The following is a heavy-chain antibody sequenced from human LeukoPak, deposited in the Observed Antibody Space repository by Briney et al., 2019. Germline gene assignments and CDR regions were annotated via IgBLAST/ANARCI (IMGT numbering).Heavy chain of an antibody. J-gene: IGHJ3*02. Sequence: PGGSLRLSCAASGFTFSSYAMHWVRQAPGKGLEWVAVISYDGSNKYYADSVKGRFTISRDNSKNTLYLQMNSLRAEDTAVYYCARDNGDYDSSGYDAFDIWAKGQWSPSLQ. D-gene: IGHD3-22*01. CDR2: ISYDGSNK. V-gene: IGHV3-30-3*01. CDR3: ARDNGDYDSSGYDAFDI. CDR1: GFTFSSYA.